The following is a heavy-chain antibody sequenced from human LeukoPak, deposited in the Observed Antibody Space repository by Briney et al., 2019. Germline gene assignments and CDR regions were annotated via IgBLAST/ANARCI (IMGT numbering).Heavy chain of an antibody. CDR2: IKQDGSEK. Sequence: GGSLRLSCAASGFTFSSYWMSWVRQAPGKGLEWVANIKQDGSEKYYVDSVKGRFTISRDNAKNSLYLQMNSLRAEDTAVYYSARVEDYYYDSSGDYWGQGTLVTVSS. V-gene: IGHV3-7*04. J-gene: IGHJ4*02. CDR1: GFTFSSYW. D-gene: IGHD3-22*01. CDR3: ARVEDYYYDSSGDY.